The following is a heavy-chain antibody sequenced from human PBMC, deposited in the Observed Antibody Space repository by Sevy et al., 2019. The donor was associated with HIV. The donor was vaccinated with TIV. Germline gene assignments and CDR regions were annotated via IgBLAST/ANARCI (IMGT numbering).Heavy chain of an antibody. V-gene: IGHV3-7*01. CDR2: IKQGGNEK. CDR1: GFTFSNYW. J-gene: IGHJ6*02. Sequence: GGSLRLSCAASGFTFSNYWMNWVRQAPGKGLEWVANIKQGGNEKDYVDSVKGGFTLSGDNAKNSVSLQMNSLRAEDTAVYYCARGGPLVDAALIPWGMDVWGQGTTVTVSS. D-gene: IGHD5-18*01. CDR3: ARGGPLVDAALIPWGMDV.